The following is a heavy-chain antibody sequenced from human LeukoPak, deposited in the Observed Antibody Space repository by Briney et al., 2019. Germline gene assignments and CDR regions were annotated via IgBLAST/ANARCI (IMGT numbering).Heavy chain of an antibody. CDR2: ISSSSSYI. D-gene: IGHD3-9*01. Sequence: PGGSLRLSCAASGFTFSSYSMNWVRQAPGKGLEWVSSISSSSSYIYYADSVKGRFTISRDNSKNTLYLQMNSLRAEDTAVYYCARAEGYDTLTGHPRSLQYYGMDVWGQGTTVTVSS. V-gene: IGHV3-21*01. CDR1: GFTFSSYS. J-gene: IGHJ6*02. CDR3: ARAEGYDTLTGHPRSLQYYGMDV.